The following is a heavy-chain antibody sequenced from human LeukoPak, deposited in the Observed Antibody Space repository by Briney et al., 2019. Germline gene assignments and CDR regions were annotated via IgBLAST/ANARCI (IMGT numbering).Heavy chain of an antibody. Sequence: SETLSLTCTVSGGSISSYYCSWIRHPPGKGLEWIVYIYYSGTTTYTPSINGPATISVDAAKNQFSLKLSSVTAADTAVYYCSKHNWFDPWGQGTLVTVSS. V-gene: IGHV4-59*08. CDR3: SKHNWFDP. CDR2: IYYSGTT. J-gene: IGHJ5*02. CDR1: GGSISSYY.